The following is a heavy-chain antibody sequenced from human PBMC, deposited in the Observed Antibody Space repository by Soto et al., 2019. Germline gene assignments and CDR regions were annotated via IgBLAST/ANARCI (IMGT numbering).Heavy chain of an antibody. CDR2: INDSGGT. Sequence: PSETLSLTCAVYDGSVRGSYWSWIRQPPGKGLEWIGEINDSGGTKYNPSLKSRVTISVDTSKNQFSLSLSSVTAADTAVYFCARFSTLGKDYGVDVWGQGTTVTVSS. J-gene: IGHJ6*02. CDR1: DGSVRGSY. CDR3: ARFSTLGKDYGVDV. V-gene: IGHV4-34*01. D-gene: IGHD2-2*01.